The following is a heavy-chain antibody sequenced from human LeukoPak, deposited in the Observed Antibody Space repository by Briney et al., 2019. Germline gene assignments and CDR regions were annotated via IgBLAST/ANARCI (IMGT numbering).Heavy chain of an antibody. V-gene: IGHV1-18*01. CDR1: GYTFTSYG. CDR2: ISAYNGNT. Sequence: ASVKVSCKASGYTFTSYGIGWVRQAPGQGLEWMGWISAYNGNTNYAQKPQGRISMTTDTSTSTAYMELRSLRSDDTAVYYCARDEAAVAGNYFDYWGQGTLVTVSS. CDR3: ARDEAAVAGNYFDY. J-gene: IGHJ4*02. D-gene: IGHD6-19*01.